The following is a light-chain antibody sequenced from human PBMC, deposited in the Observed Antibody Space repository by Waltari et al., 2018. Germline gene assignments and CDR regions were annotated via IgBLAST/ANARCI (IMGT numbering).Light chain of an antibody. CDR2: EVN. V-gene: IGLV2-14*01. CDR3: SSYTTSSTLYV. Sequence: QSALTQPASVSGSPGQSITISCTGTRSDLGDYKYVSWYQQHPGKAPKLVIYEVNNRPSGVSYRFSGSKSDNTASLTISGLQADDEADYYCSSYTTSSTLYVFGTGTKVTVL. J-gene: IGLJ1*01. CDR1: RSDLGDYKY.